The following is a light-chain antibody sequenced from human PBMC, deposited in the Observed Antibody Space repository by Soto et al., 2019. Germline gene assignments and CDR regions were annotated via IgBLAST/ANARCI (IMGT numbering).Light chain of an antibody. CDR2: DAS. Sequence: DIQMTQSPSSLSASVGDRITITCQASQDIKNYLNWYQQKPGKAPNLLIYDASNLKTGVPSRFSGSGSGTHFTFTISSLQPEDIATYYCQHYDHLPPLSFGGGTKVEIK. J-gene: IGKJ4*01. CDR1: QDIKNY. V-gene: IGKV1-33*01. CDR3: QHYDHLPPLS.